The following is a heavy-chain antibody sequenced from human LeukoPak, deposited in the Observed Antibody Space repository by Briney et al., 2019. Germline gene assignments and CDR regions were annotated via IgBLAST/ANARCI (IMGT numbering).Heavy chain of an antibody. CDR2: INPNSGGT. Sequence: ASVKVSCKASGYTFTGYYMHWVRQAPGQGLEWMGWINPNSGGTNYAQKFQGRVTMTRDTSISTAYMELSRLRSDDTAAYYCARNGIVVVPAAILDYYMDVWGKGTTVTVSS. D-gene: IGHD2-2*02. V-gene: IGHV1-2*02. CDR3: ARNGIVVVPAAILDYYMDV. J-gene: IGHJ6*03. CDR1: GYTFTGYY.